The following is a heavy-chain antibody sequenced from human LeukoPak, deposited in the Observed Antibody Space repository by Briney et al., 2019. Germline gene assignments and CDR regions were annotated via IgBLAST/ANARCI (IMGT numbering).Heavy chain of an antibody. V-gene: IGHV3-74*01. D-gene: IGHD6-19*01. CDR1: GFTFSSYW. CDR3: TRVQRSSSGWYEAGLDY. J-gene: IGHJ4*02. CDR2: INSDGSIT. Sequence: GGSLRLSCAASGFTFSSYWMYWVRRAPGKGLVRVSHINSDGSITSYADSVKGRFTISRDNAKNTLYLQMNSLIAEDTAVYYCTRVQRSSSGWYEAGLDYWRQGTLVTVSS.